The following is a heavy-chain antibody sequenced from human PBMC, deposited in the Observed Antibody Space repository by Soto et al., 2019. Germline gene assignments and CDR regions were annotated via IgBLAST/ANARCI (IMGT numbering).Heavy chain of an antibody. CDR2: ISYDGSNK. CDR1: GFTFSSYG. D-gene: IGHD2-2*01. J-gene: IGHJ4*02. CDR3: AKVVTSYLFDY. Sequence: QVQLVESGGGVVQPGRSLRLSCAASGFTFSSYGMHWVRQAPGKGLEWVAVISYDGSNKSYADSVKGRFTISRDNSKNTLYLQMNSLRAEDTAVYYCAKVVTSYLFDYWGQGTLVTVSS. V-gene: IGHV3-30*18.